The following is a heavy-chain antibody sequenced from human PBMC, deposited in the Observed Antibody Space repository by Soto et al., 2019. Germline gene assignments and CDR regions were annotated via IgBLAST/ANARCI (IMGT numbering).Heavy chain of an antibody. J-gene: IGHJ5*02. D-gene: IGHD3-3*01. CDR3: AKDKVPYYDFWSGQRWFDP. Sequence: GGSLRLSSAASVFTFSIHCMHWVRQTTVKGLECVAVISNDGNKKYYVESVEGRFSISRDNSKSIVYLQMNNVRIEDTAKYYCAKDKVPYYDFWSGQRWFDPWGQGNQVTVSS. CDR1: VFTFSIHC. V-gene: IGHV3-30*18. CDR2: ISNDGNKK.